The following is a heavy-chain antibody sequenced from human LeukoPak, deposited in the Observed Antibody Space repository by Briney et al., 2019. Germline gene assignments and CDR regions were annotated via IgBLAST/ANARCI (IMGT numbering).Heavy chain of an antibody. CDR1: GFSVGTNY. V-gene: IGHV3-53*01. CDR3: VGGHDLEFEF. D-gene: IGHD4-23*01. CDR2: IYAGGNT. Sequence: GGSLRLSCAASGFSVGTNYMTWVRQAPGKGLEWVSMIYAGGNTYYRDSVKGRFTISRDSSKNTVFLHMSGLRDDDTAVYYCVGGHDLEFEFWGQGTLVTVSS. J-gene: IGHJ5*01.